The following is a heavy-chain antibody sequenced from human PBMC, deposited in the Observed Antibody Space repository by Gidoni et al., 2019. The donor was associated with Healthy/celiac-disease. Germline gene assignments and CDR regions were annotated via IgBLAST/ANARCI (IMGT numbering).Heavy chain of an antibody. V-gene: IGHV4-34*01. Sequence: QVQLQQWGAGLLKPSETLSLTCAVYGGSFSGYYWSWIRQPPGKGLEWIGEINHSGSTNYNPSLKSRVTISVDTSKNQFYLKLSSVTAADTAVYYCARMGWRSYPRPRSDAFDSWGQGTMVTVSS. CDR2: INHSGST. CDR1: GGSFSGYY. D-gene: IGHD1-26*01. CDR3: ARMGWRSYPRPRSDAFDS. J-gene: IGHJ3*02.